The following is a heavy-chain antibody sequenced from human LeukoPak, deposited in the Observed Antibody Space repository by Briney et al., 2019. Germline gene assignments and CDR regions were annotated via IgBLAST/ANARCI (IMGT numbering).Heavy chain of an antibody. CDR1: GFTFSSYG. J-gene: IGHJ4*02. Sequence: HPGRSLRLSCAASGFTFSSYGMHWVRQAPGKGLEWVAVIWYDGSNKYYADSVKGRFTISRDNSKNTLYLQMNSLRAEDTAVYYCAKSPSRSSPLLWFGEWPWPGFDYWGQGTLVTVSS. D-gene: IGHD3-10*01. CDR3: AKSPSRSSPLLWFGEWPWPGFDY. CDR2: IWYDGSNK. V-gene: IGHV3-33*06.